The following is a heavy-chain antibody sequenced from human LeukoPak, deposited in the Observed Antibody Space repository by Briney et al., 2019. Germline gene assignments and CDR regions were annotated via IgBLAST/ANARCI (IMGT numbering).Heavy chain of an antibody. CDR2: INHSGST. D-gene: IGHD4-11*01. V-gene: IGHV4-34*01. Sequence: KPSETLSLTCAVYGGSFSGYYWSWIRQPPGKGLEWIGEINHSGSTNYNPSLKSRVTISVDTSKDQFSLKLSSVTAADTAVYYCVRESYSRYFDYWGQGSLVTVSS. CDR3: VRESYSRYFDY. CDR1: GGSFSGYY. J-gene: IGHJ4*02.